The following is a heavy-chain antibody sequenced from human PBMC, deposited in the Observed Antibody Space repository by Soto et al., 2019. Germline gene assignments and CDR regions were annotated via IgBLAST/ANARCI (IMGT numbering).Heavy chain of an antibody. CDR1: GGTFSSYA. D-gene: IGHD3-3*01. CDR3: VYDFWSGYYPRVDY. Sequence: ASVKVSCKASGGTFSSYAISWVRQAPGQGPEWMGGIIPIFGTANYAQKFQGRVTITADESTSTAYMELSSLRSEDTAVYYCVYDFWSGYYPRVDYWGQGTLVTVSS. V-gene: IGHV1-69*13. CDR2: IIPIFGTA. J-gene: IGHJ4*02.